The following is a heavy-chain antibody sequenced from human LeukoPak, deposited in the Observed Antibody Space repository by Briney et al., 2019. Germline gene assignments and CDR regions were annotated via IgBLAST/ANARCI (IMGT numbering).Heavy chain of an antibody. J-gene: IGHJ4*02. D-gene: IGHD2-2*01. CDR3: ARRYCSSTSCLEFDY. Sequence: GESLKISCKGSGYSFTSYWIGWVRQMPGKGLEWMGIIYPGDSDTRYSPSFQGQVTISADKSISTAYLQWSSLKASDTAMYYCARRYCSSTSCLEFDYWGQGTLVTVSS. CDR2: IYPGDSDT. CDR1: GYSFTSYW. V-gene: IGHV5-51*01.